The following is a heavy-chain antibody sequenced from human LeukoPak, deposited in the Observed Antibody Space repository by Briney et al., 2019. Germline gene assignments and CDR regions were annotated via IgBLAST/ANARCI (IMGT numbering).Heavy chain of an antibody. CDR2: INPSGGST. CDR1: GYTFTSYY. CDR3: ARDRGTIAAAGTGNYYGMDV. D-gene: IGHD6-13*01. Sequence: ASVKVSCKASGYTFTSYYMHWVRQAPRQGLEWMGIINPSGGSTSYAQKFQGRVTMTRDTSTSTVYMELSSLRSEDTAVYYCARDRGTIAAAGTGNYYGMDVWGQGTTVTVSS. J-gene: IGHJ6*02. V-gene: IGHV1-46*01.